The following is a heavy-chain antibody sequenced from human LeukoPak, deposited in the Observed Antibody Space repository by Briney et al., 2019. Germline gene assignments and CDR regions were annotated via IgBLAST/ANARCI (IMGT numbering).Heavy chain of an antibody. CDR1: GFTFSSYW. D-gene: IGHD6-13*01. CDR2: IKQDGSEK. J-gene: IGHJ1*01. V-gene: IGHV3-7*01. CDR3: ALYSSSWYGYFQH. Sequence: PGGSLRLSCAASGFTFSSYWMSWVRQAPGKGLEWVANIKQDGSEKYYVDSVKGRFTISRDNAKNSLYLRMNSLRAEDTAVYYCALYSSSWYGYFQHWGQGTLVTVSS.